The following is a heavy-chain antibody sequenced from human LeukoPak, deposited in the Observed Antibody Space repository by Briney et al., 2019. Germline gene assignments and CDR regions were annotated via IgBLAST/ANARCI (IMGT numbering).Heavy chain of an antibody. D-gene: IGHD3-22*01. J-gene: IGHJ4*02. CDR2: IYYSGST. Sequence: SETLSLTCTVSGGSISSGGYYWSWIRQHPGKGLEWIGYIYYSGSTYYNPSLKGRVTISVDTSKNQFSLKLSSVTAADTAVYYCARAATYYYDSSGYPDYWGQGTLVTVSS. V-gene: IGHV4-31*03. CDR1: GGSISSGGYY. CDR3: ARAATYYYDSSGYPDY.